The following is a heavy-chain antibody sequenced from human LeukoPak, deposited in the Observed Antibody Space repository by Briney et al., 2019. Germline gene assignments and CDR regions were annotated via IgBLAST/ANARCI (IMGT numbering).Heavy chain of an antibody. Sequence: PGGSLRLSCAASGFTFSSYAMSWVRQAPGRGLEWVSAISGSGGSTYYADSVKGRFTISRDNSKNTLYLQMKSLRAEDTAVYYCAKDSGYGDYRVGYYFDYWGQGTLVTVSS. J-gene: IGHJ4*02. CDR1: GFTFSSYA. V-gene: IGHV3-23*01. CDR3: AKDSGYGDYRVGYYFDY. D-gene: IGHD4-17*01. CDR2: ISGSGGST.